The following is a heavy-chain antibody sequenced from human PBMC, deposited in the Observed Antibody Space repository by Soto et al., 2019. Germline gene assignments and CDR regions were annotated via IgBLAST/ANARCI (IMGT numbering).Heavy chain of an antibody. J-gene: IGHJ3*02. Sequence: FTSYYMHWVRQAPGQGLEWMGIINPSGGSTSYAQKFQGRVTMTRDTSTSTVYMELSSLRSEDTAVYYCAREYGKPRPVAFDIWGQGTMVTVSS. CDR1: FTSYY. CDR3: AREYGKPRPVAFDI. V-gene: IGHV1-46*01. D-gene: IGHD1-26*01. CDR2: INPSGGST.